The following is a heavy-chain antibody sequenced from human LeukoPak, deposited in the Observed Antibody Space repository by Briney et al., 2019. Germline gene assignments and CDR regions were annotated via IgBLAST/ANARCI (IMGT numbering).Heavy chain of an antibody. Sequence: RGSLRLSCAASGFTFSTSYMSWVRQAPGKGLEWVSSISSYGDYIFYADSVKGRFTMSRDNADNSLYLQMNSLRAEDTAVYYCARPFRTYCGGDCYRTFDYWGQGTLVTVSS. CDR1: GFTFSTSY. CDR3: ARPFRTYCGGDCYRTFDY. V-gene: IGHV3-21*01. J-gene: IGHJ4*02. D-gene: IGHD2-21*02. CDR2: ISSYGDYI.